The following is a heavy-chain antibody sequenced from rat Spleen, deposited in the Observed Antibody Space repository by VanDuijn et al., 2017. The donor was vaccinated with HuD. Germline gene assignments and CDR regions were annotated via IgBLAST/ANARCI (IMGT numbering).Heavy chain of an antibody. J-gene: IGHJ4*01. CDR2: ISSGGSP. CDR3: TRDGTTGLLAYVLDA. Sequence: QVQLKESGPGLVQPSQTLSLTCTVSGFSLTSNGVSWVRQPPGKGLEWIAAISSGGSPYYNSALKSRLSISRDTSKNQVFLKMNSLQTDDTGTYYCTRDGTTGLLAYVLDAWGQGASVTVSS. CDR1: GFSLTSNG. D-gene: IGHD1-11*01. V-gene: IGHV2S12*01.